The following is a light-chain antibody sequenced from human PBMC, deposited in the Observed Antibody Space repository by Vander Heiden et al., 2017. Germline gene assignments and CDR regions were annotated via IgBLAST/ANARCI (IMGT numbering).Light chain of an antibody. Sequence: DIQMTQSPSSLSASVGDRVTITCPASQGISNYVYWYQQKPGKAPKLLIFHASSLHTGVPARFSGSGSGTDFTFTISSLQPEDFATYHCQQYDNVPHTFGQGTRLEIK. V-gene: IGKV1-33*01. CDR3: QQYDNVPHT. CDR2: HAS. CDR1: QGISNY. J-gene: IGKJ5*01.